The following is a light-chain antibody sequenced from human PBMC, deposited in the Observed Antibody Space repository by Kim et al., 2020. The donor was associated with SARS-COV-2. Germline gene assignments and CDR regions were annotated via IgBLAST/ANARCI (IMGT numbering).Light chain of an antibody. CDR3: QVWDSSSDHRVV. V-gene: IGLV3-21*04. CDR1: SIGSKG. CDR2: YDS. Sequence: PGQTARVSCGGNSIGSKGVPWYQQKSGQAPVLVMSYDSDRPSGIPERFSGSNSGNTATLTISRVEARDEADYYCQVWDSSSDHRVVFGGGTQLTVL. J-gene: IGLJ2*01.